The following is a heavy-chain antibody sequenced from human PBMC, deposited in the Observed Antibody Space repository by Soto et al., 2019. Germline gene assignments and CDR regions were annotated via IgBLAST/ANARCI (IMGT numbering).Heavy chain of an antibody. CDR1: GGSISSGGYS. D-gene: IGHD6-13*01. J-gene: IGHJ5*02. CDR2: IYHSGST. Sequence: SETLSLTCAGSGGSISSGGYSWSWIRQPPGKGLEWIGYIYHSGSTYYNPSLKSRVTISVDRSKNQFSLKLSSVTAADTAVYYCARENVAAAANWFDPWGQGTLVTVSS. V-gene: IGHV4-30-2*01. CDR3: ARENVAAAANWFDP.